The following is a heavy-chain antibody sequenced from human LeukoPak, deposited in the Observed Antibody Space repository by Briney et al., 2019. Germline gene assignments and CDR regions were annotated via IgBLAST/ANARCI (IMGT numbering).Heavy chain of an antibody. CDR3: AKDMSTYYYDSSGYYGNGGFDY. D-gene: IGHD3-22*01. CDR2: ISGDGGST. Sequence: GGSLRLSCAASGSTFDDYAMHWVRQAPGKGLEWVSLISGDGGSTYYADSVKGRFTISRDNSKNSLYLQMNSLRTEDTALYYCAKDMSTYYYDSSGYYGNGGFDYWGQGTLVTVSS. V-gene: IGHV3-43*02. CDR1: GSTFDDYA. J-gene: IGHJ4*02.